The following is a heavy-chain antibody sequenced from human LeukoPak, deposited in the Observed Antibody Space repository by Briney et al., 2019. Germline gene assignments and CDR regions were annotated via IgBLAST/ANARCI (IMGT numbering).Heavy chain of an antibody. CDR1: GGSISSSSYY. CDR2: IYYSGNT. V-gene: IGHV4-39*02. J-gene: IGHJ4*02. Sequence: PSETLSLTCTVSGGSISSSSYYWGWIRQPPGKGLEWIGSIYYSGNTYYNPSLKSRVTISVDTSKNQFSLKLSSVTAADTAVYYCARDRSGYDHLDYWGQGTLVTVSS. CDR3: ARDRSGYDHLDY. D-gene: IGHD5-12*01.